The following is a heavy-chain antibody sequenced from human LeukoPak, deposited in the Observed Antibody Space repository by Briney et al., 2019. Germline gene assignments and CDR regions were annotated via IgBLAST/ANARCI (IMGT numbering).Heavy chain of an antibody. CDR1: GFTFRSYA. V-gene: IGHV3-23*01. CDR2: ISGSGGST. CDR3: AKASLPVTMHQLDY. Sequence: GGSLRLSCAASGFTFRSYAMSWVRQAPGKGLEWVSAISGSGGSTYYADSVKGRFTISRDNSKNTLYLQMNSLRAEDTAVYYCAKASLPVTMHQLDYWGQGTLVTVSS. J-gene: IGHJ4*02. D-gene: IGHD4-17*01.